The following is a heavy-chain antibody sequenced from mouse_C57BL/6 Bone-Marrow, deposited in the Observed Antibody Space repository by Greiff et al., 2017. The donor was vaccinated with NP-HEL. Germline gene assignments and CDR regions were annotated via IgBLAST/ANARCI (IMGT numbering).Heavy chain of an antibody. V-gene: IGHV1-59*01. CDR2: IDPSDSYT. J-gene: IGHJ3*01. CDR1: GYTFTSYW. CDR3: ARINLSGFAY. Sequence: QVQLKQSGAELVRPGTSVKLSCKASGYTFTSYWMHWVKQRPGQGLEWIGVIDPSDSYTNYNQKFKGKATLTVDTSSSTAYMQLSSLTSEDSAVYYCARINLSGFAYWGQGTLVTVSA.